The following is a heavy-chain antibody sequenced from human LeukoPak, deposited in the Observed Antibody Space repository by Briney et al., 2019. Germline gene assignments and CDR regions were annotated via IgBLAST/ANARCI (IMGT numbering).Heavy chain of an antibody. CDR3: ARCNLMEWLLPNWFDP. D-gene: IGHD3-3*01. Sequence: SETLSLTCAVSGGSISSGGYSWSWIRQPPGKGLEWIGYIYHSGSTNYNPSLKSRVTISVDTSKNQFSLKLSSVTAADTAVYYCARCNLMEWLLPNWFDPWGQGTLVTVSS. J-gene: IGHJ5*02. CDR2: IYHSGST. V-gene: IGHV4-30-2*01. CDR1: GGSISSGGYS.